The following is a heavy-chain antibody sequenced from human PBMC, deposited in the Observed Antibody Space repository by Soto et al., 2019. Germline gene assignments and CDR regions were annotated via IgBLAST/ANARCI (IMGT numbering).Heavy chain of an antibody. D-gene: IGHD3-3*01. CDR3: ARHIPDYDFWSGSPSSDAFDI. J-gene: IGHJ3*02. V-gene: IGHV5-51*01. CDR2: IYPGDSDT. Sequence: PGESLKISCKGSGYSFTSYWIGWVRQMPGKGLEWMGIIYPGDSDTRYSPSFQGQVTISADKSISTAYLQWSSLKASDTAMYYCARHIPDYDFWSGSPSSDAFDIWGQGTMVTVS. CDR1: GYSFTSYW.